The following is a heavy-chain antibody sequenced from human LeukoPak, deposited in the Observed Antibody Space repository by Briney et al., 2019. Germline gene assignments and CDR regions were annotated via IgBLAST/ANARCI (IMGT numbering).Heavy chain of an antibody. V-gene: IGHV4-39*07. J-gene: IGHJ5*02. CDR1: GGSMSSYGYF. D-gene: IGHD3-22*01. Sequence: SETLSLTCTVSGGSMSSYGYFWGWIRQPPGKGPEWIGNIYYSGSTSYNPSLESRVTISVDMSKNQFSLKLSSVTAADTAVYYCARPKTYHYDSSGYPLGWFDPWGQGTLVTVSS. CDR3: ARPKTYHYDSSGYPLGWFDP. CDR2: IYYSGST.